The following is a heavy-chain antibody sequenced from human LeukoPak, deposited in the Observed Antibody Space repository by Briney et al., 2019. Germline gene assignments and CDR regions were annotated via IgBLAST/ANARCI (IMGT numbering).Heavy chain of an antibody. J-gene: IGHJ4*02. V-gene: IGHV4-34*01. CDR3: ARRSAPIYCSYASCYEIDY. CDR1: GGSFNDYY. D-gene: IGHD2-2*01. CDR2: INHSGTT. Sequence: PSETLSLTCAVYGGSFNDYYWSWLRQPPGKGLEWLGEINHSGTTNYNPSLESRLTISVDTSKNQFSLNLSSVTAADTAVYYCARRSAPIYCSYASCYEIDYWGQGTLVTVSS.